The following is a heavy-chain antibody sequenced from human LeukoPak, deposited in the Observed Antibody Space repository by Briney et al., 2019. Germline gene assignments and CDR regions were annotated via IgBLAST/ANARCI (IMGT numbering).Heavy chain of an antibody. CDR1: GFTFSSYS. D-gene: IGHD3-22*01. J-gene: IGHJ6*02. CDR2: ISSSSYI. V-gene: IGHV3-21*01. CDR3: ARDGAEGSPYSSGYYLYYYYYYGMDV. Sequence: GGSRRLSCAASGFTFSSYSMNWVRQAPGKGLEWVSSISSSSYIYYADSVKGRFTISRDNAKNSLYLQMNSLRAEDTAVYYCARDGAEGSPYSSGYYLYYYYYYGMDVWGQGTTVTVSS.